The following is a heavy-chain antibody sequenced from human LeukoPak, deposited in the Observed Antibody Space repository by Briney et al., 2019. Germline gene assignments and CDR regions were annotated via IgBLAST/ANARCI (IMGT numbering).Heavy chain of an antibody. CDR1: GFTFSDYS. CDR3: ARDHNSAFEN. V-gene: IGHV3-48*04. D-gene: IGHD1-1*01. J-gene: IGHJ4*02. Sequence: GGSLRLSCAASGFTFSDYSMNWVRQAPGKGLEWISYIGISSGNTKYADSVKGRFTISGDNAKNSLYLQMNSLRVEDTAVYYCARDHNSAFENWGQGALVTVSS. CDR2: IGISSGNT.